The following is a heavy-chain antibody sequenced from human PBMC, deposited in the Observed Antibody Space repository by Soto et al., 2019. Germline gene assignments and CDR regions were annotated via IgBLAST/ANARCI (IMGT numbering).Heavy chain of an antibody. V-gene: IGHV4-4*02. D-gene: IGHD3-22*01. CDR1: GGSISSSNW. CDR3: ERLGGYYQALDS. Sequence: SETLSLTCAVSGGSISSSNWWSWVRQPPGKGLEWSGEIYHSGSTNYNPSLKSRVTISVDTSKNQFSLKLTSVTAADTAVYYCERLGGYYQALDSWGQGTVVTVSS. CDR2: IYHSGST. J-gene: IGHJ4*02.